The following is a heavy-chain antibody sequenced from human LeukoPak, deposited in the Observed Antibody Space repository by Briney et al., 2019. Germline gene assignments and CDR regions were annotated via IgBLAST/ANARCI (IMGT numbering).Heavy chain of an antibody. CDR2: VFHSGNT. CDR3: ARDRSVGVLPAPPFDF. J-gene: IGHJ4*02. Sequence: SETLSLTCTVSGYSISSTYYWGWIRQPPGKGLEWVGSVFHSGNTYYNPSLKSRLTISADTSKNQFSLTLTSVTAADTAVYYYARDRSVGVLPAPPFDFWGQGTLVTVSS. CDR1: GYSISSTYY. D-gene: IGHD6-6*01. V-gene: IGHV4-38-2*02.